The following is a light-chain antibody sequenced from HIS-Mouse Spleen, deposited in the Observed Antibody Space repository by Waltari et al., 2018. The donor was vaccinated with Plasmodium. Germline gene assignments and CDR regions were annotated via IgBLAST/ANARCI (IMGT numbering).Light chain of an antibody. V-gene: IGKV1-39*01. CDR3: QQSDSTPWT. CDR2: AAS. CDR1: QSISRY. Sequence: DIQMTQSPSSLSASVRDRVTITCRASQSISRYLNWYQQKPGKAPKLLIYAASSLHSGVPSSFSGSGSGTDFTLTSSSLQPEDIATYYCQQSDSTPWTFGQGTKVEIK. J-gene: IGKJ1*01.